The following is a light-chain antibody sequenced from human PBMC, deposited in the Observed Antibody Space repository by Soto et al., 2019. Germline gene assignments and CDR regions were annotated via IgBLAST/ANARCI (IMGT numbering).Light chain of an antibody. CDR3: QQYNNWPPT. V-gene: IGKV3-15*01. J-gene: IGKJ1*01. CDR1: QSVSSN. CDR2: GAS. Sequence: EIVMTQSPATLTVSPGERATLSCRASQSVSSNLAWYQQKPGQAPRLLIYGASTRATGIPARFSGSGSGTEFTLTISSLQSGDFAVYYCQQYNNWPPTFGQVTKVEIK.